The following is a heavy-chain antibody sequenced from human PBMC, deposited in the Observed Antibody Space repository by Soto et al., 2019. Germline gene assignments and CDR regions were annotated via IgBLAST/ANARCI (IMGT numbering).Heavy chain of an antibody. CDR2: INPSGGST. Sequence: ASVKVSCNASGYTFTSYYMHWVRQAPGQGLEWMGIINPSGGSTSYAQKFQGRVTMTRDTSTSTVYMELSSLRSEDTAVYYCASSSGWYANFDYWGQGTLVTVSS. D-gene: IGHD6-19*01. CDR1: GYTFTSYY. CDR3: ASSSGWYANFDY. J-gene: IGHJ4*02. V-gene: IGHV1-46*01.